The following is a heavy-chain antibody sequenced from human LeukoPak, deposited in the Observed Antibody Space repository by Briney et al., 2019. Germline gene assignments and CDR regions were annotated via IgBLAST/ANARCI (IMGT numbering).Heavy chain of an antibody. CDR2: INPNSGGT. Sequence: ASVKVSCKASGYTFTGYYMHWVRQAPGQGLEWMGWINPNSGGTNYAQKFQGRVTMTRDTSISTAYMELSRLRSDDTAVYYRARAVVDPYGMDVWGQGTTVTVSS. D-gene: IGHD2-2*01. J-gene: IGHJ6*02. CDR1: GYTFTGYY. V-gene: IGHV1-2*02. CDR3: ARAVVDPYGMDV.